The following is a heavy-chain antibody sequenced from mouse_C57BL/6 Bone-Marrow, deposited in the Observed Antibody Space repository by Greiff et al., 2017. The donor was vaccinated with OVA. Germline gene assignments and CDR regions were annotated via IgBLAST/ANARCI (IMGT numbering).Heavy chain of an antibody. CDR1: GYTFTSYW. D-gene: IGHD2-12*01. J-gene: IGHJ4*01. CDR2: IYPSDSET. CDR3: ARESYSDSYYAMDY. Sequence: QVQLQQPGAELVRPGSSVKLSCKASGYTFTSYWMDWVKQRPGQGLEWIGNIYPSDSETHYNQKFKDKATLTVDKSSSTAYMQLSSLTSEDSAVYYCARESYSDSYYAMDYWGQGTSVTVSS. V-gene: IGHV1-61*01.